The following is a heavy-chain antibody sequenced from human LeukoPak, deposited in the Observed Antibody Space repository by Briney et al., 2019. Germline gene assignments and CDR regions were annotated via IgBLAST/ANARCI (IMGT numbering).Heavy chain of an antibody. CDR2: IIPIFGTA. D-gene: IGHD3-10*01. CDR1: GGTFSSYA. V-gene: IGHV1-69*13. J-gene: IGHJ4*02. CDR3: ARVVTYYGSGSYSDY. Sequence: SVKVSCKASGGTFSSYAISWVRQAPGQGLEWMGGIIPIFGTANYAQKFQGRVTITADESTSTAYMELSSLRSEDTAVYYCARVVTYYGSGSYSDYWGQGTLVTVSS.